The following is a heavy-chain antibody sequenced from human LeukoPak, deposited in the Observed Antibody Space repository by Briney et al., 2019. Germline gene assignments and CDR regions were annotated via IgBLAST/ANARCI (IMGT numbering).Heavy chain of an antibody. V-gene: IGHV4-59*01. D-gene: IGHD3-10*01. J-gene: IGHJ5*02. Sequence: SETLSLTCTVSGGSISSYYWNWVRQPPGKGLEWIGNIYSSGSTDYNPSLKSRVTISLDTSKFQFSLRLSSVTAADTAVYYCARADPNASGYFYRFNWFDPWGQGTLVTVSS. CDR2: IYSSGST. CDR1: GGSISSYY. CDR3: ARADPNASGYFYRFNWFDP.